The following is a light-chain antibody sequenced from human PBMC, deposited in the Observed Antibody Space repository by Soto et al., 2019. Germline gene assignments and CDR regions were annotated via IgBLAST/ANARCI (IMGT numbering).Light chain of an antibody. V-gene: IGKV1-39*01. CDR3: QQSYSTPWK. CDR1: QSISFF. J-gene: IGKJ1*01. Sequence: DIQMTQSPSSLSASVGDRVTITCRAIQSISFFLNWYQQKPGTAPKLLIFGVPSRFSASGSGTDFSLTISSLQPEDFATYYCQQSYSTPWKFGQGTKVELK.